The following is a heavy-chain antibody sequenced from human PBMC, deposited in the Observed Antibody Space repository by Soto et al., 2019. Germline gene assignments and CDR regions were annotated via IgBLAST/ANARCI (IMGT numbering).Heavy chain of an antibody. CDR2: ISYDGSNK. CDR3: ATTRDGYDYGYFDY. D-gene: IGHD5-12*01. V-gene: IGHV3-30-3*01. J-gene: IGHJ4*02. CDR1: GFTLSSYA. Sequence: PGGSLRLSCAASGFTLSSYAMHWVRQAPGKGLEWVAVISYDGSNKYYADSVKGRFTISRDNSKNTLYLQMNSLRAEDTAVYYCATTRDGYDYGYFDYWGQGTLVTVSS.